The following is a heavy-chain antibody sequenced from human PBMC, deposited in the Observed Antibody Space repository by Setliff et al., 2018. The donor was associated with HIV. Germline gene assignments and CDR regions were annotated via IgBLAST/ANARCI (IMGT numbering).Heavy chain of an antibody. CDR3: ARVLVPLGYCSSTSCHYYYYYMDV. D-gene: IGHD2-2*01. CDR2: ISAYNGNT. J-gene: IGHJ6*03. Sequence: ASVKVSCKASGYTFTNYGISWVRQAPGQGLEWMGWISAYNGNTNYAQKLQGRVTMTTDTSTSTAYMEPRSLRSDDTAVYYCARVLVPLGYCSSTSCHYYYYYMDVWGKGTTVTVSS. V-gene: IGHV1-18*01. CDR1: GYTFTNYG.